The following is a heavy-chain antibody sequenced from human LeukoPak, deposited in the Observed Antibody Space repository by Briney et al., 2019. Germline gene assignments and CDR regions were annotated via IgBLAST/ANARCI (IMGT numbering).Heavy chain of an antibody. CDR3: ASLSGSYPGDAFDI. J-gene: IGHJ3*02. V-gene: IGHV3-74*01. D-gene: IGHD1-26*01. Sequence: GGSLRLSCAASGFTFSSYWMHWVRQAPGKGLVWVSLINSDGSSTSYADSVKGRFTISRDNAKNTLYLQMNSLRAEDTAVYYCASLSGSYPGDAFDIWGQGTMVTVSS. CDR2: INSDGSST. CDR1: GFTFSSYW.